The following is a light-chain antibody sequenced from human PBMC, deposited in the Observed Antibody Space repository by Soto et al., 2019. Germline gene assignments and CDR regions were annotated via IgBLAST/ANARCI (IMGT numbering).Light chain of an antibody. J-gene: IGLJ1*01. Sequence: QSVLTQPPSASGTPGQRVTISCSGSRSNIGRNDVCWYQQLPGTAPKLLIFSNDQRPSGVPDRFSGSKSGTSASLAISGLRSEDEADYYCAAWDDSLSGLYVFGAGTKVTVL. CDR2: SND. V-gene: IGLV1-47*02. CDR1: RSNIGRND. CDR3: AAWDDSLSGLYV.